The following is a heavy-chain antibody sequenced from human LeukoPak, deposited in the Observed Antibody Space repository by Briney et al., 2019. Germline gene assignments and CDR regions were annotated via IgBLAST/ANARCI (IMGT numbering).Heavy chain of an antibody. CDR1: GFTVSSNY. J-gene: IGHJ4*02. CDR2: IYSGGST. D-gene: IGHD6-13*01. CDR3: ARAYSSNWPFDY. V-gene: IGHV3-53*01. Sequence: GGSLRLSCAASGFTVSSNYMSWVRQAPGKGLEWVSVIYSGGSTYYADSVKSRFTISRDNANNSLYLQMNSLRAEDTAIYYCARAYSSNWPFDYWGQGTLVTVSS.